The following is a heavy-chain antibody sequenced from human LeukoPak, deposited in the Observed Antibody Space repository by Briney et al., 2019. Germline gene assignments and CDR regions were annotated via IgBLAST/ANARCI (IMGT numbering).Heavy chain of an antibody. CDR3: VRRRDFGNFVVDS. V-gene: IGHV3-21*06. CDR1: GFTFSTYT. CDR2: IDSGGSDK. D-gene: IGHD4-17*01. J-gene: IGHJ4*02. Sequence: PGGSLRLSCVASGFTFSTYTMNWVRQAPGKGLEWVSSIDSGGSDKYYADSVKGRFTISRDNARNSLSLQMNSLRAEDTAVYYCVRRRDFGNFVVDSWGQGTLVTVSS.